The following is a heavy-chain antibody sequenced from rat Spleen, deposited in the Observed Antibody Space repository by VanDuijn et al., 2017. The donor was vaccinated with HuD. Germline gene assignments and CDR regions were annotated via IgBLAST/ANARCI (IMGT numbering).Heavy chain of an antibody. CDR3: ARSDGVQYYLPFAD. J-gene: IGHJ3*01. V-gene: IGHV3-3*01. Sequence: EVQLQESGPGPVKVSESLSLTCSVTGHSITSSYRWNWIRKFPGNKLEWMGYINSAGTTNYNPSLKSRIPITRDTSKNQFFLQVNSVSSEDKATYYCARSDGVQYYLPFADRGQGTLVTASS. D-gene: IGHD1-6*01. CDR1: GHSITSSYR. CDR2: INSAGTT.